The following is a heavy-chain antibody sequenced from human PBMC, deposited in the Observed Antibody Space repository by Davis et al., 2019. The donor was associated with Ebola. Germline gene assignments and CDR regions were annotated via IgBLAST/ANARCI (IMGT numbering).Heavy chain of an antibody. D-gene: IGHD2-2*01. J-gene: IGHJ5*02. CDR3: AKAPCSSTSCFKTWFDP. CDR1: GFTFSSYA. CDR2: ISGSGGST. V-gene: IGHV3-23*01. Sequence: GESLKISCAASGFTFSSYAMSWVRQAPGKGLEWVSAISGSGGSTYYADSVKGRFTISRDNSKNTLYLQMNSLRAEDTAVYYCAKAPCSSTSCFKTWFDPWGQGTLVTVSS.